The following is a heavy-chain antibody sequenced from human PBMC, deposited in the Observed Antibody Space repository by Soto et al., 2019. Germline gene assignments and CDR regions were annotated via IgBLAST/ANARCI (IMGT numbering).Heavy chain of an antibody. Sequence: QVQLQESGPGLVKPSETLSLTCIVSGGSIVSYYWSWIRQPPGKGLEWIGHIYYRGTTTYNPSLQSRVTISVDTSKNQFSLRLSSLTAADTAVYYCARQNGDFDYYFYGVDVWGQGTTVTVS. J-gene: IGHJ6*02. CDR1: GGSIVSYY. V-gene: IGHV4-59*01. D-gene: IGHD4-17*01. CDR3: ARQNGDFDYYFYGVDV. CDR2: IYYRGTT.